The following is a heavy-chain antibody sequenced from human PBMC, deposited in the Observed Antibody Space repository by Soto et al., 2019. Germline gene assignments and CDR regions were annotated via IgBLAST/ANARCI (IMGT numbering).Heavy chain of an antibody. CDR3: STDVVVYGLDI. Sequence: EVQLVESGGGLVKPGGSLRLSCAASAFSFTGAWMTWVRQAPGKGLEWVGRIKSKSDGGTTDYAAPVKGRFTISRDDSQHILYLQMSNLRTEDTALYYCSTDVVVYGLDIWGQGTTVTVSS. D-gene: IGHD2-15*01. CDR2: IKSKSDGGTT. V-gene: IGHV3-15*01. J-gene: IGHJ6*02. CDR1: AFSFTGAW.